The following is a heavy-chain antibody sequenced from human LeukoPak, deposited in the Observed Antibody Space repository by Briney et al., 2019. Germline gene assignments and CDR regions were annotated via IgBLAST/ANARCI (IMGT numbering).Heavy chain of an antibody. Sequence: PGGSLRLSCAASGFTLSSYAMSWVRQAPGNGLEWVSAISGSGGSTYYADSVKGRFTISRDNSKNTLYLQMNSLRAEDTAVYYCAKIVGITGTTRSFDFDYWGQGTLVTVSS. CDR3: AKIVGITGTTRSFDFDY. CDR1: GFTLSSYA. J-gene: IGHJ4*02. CDR2: ISGSGGST. V-gene: IGHV3-23*01. D-gene: IGHD1-7*01.